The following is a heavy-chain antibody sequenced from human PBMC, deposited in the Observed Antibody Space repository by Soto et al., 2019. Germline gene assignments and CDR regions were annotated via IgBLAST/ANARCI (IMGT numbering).Heavy chain of an antibody. CDR1: GYTFTSYY. J-gene: IGHJ5*02. V-gene: IGHV1-46*01. CDR3: ARTYPGIAATSRPNWFDP. D-gene: IGHD6-13*01. Sequence: QVQLVQSGAEVKKPGASVKVSCKASGYTFTSYYMHWVRQAPGQGLEWMGIINPSGGSTSYAQKFQGRVTMTRDTSTSTVYMELSSLRSEDTAVYYCARTYPGIAATSRPNWFDPWGQGTLVTVSS. CDR2: INPSGGST.